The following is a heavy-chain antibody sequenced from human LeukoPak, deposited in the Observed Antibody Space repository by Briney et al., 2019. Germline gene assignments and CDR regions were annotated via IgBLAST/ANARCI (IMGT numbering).Heavy chain of an antibody. CDR3: AKAYSSSWYVPFDY. Sequence: GGSLRLSCAASGFSFSSYAMTWARQAPVKGLEWVSAISGDGTRTYYADSVKGRFTISRDNSKNTLYLQMNSLRAEDTAVYYCAKAYSSSWYVPFDYWGQGTLVTVSS. J-gene: IGHJ4*02. CDR1: GFSFSSYA. D-gene: IGHD6-13*01. V-gene: IGHV3-23*01. CDR2: ISGDGTRT.